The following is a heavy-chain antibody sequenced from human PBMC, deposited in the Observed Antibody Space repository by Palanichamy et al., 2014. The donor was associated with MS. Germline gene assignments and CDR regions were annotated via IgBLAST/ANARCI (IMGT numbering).Heavy chain of an antibody. CDR3: ARHERHIVGAITPDY. J-gene: IGHJ4*02. V-gene: IGHV5-51*01. Sequence: EVQLVQSGAEVKKPGESLKISCKGSGYSFTSYWIGWVRQMPGKGLEWMGIIYPGDSDTRYSPSFQGQVTISADKSISTAYLQWSSLKASDTAKYYCARHERHIVGAITPDYWGQGTLVTVSS. CDR2: IYPGDSDT. D-gene: IGHD1-26*01. CDR1: GYSFTSYW.